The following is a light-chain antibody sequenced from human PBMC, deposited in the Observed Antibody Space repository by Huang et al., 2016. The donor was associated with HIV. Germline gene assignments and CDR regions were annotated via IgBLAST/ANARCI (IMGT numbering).Light chain of an antibody. J-gene: IGKJ5*01. Sequence: IQLTQSPTSLSASVGARITIACRASQAIGTYLNWFHQKPGRAPKLLISGVSSLHTGIPSLFIGSGSGTEFTLTIRGLQFDNFATYFCQQSYSALITFGQGTRLEIK. V-gene: IGKV1-39*01. CDR1: QAIGTY. CDR3: QQSYSALIT. CDR2: GVS.